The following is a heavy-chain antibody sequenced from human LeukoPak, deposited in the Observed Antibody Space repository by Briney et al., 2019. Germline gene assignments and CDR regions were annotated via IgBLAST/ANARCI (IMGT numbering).Heavy chain of an antibody. CDR1: GGSISSSSYY. CDR2: IYYSGST. V-gene: IGHV4-39*01. Sequence: SSETLSLTCTASGGSISSSSYYWGWIRQPPGKGLEWIGCIYYSGSTYYNPSLKSRVTISVDTSKNQFSLKLSSVTAADTAVYYCARQEIAIAAAGNWFDPWGQGTLVTVSS. CDR3: ARQEIAIAAAGNWFDP. J-gene: IGHJ5*02. D-gene: IGHD6-13*01.